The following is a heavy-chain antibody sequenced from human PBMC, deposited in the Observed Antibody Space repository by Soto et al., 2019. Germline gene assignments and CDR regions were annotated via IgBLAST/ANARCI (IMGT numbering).Heavy chain of an antibody. CDR1: VGSISSYY. D-gene: IGHD3-10*01. CDR3: ARQGFGPLHGLVDV. V-gene: IGHV4-59*08. CDR2: VHHSWGS. Sequence: QVQLQESGPGLVKPSETLSLSCTGSVGSISSYYWSWFRQSPGKRMEWIGYVHHSWGSSYNPSLQSRVAISLDTSKSQFSLKVTAVTATDTAVYYCARQGFGPLHGLVDVWGQGTTVTVSS. J-gene: IGHJ6*02.